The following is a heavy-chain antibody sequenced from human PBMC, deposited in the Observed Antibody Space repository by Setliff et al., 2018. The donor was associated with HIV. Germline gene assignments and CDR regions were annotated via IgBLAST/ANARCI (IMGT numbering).Heavy chain of an antibody. Sequence: ASVKVSCKASGYTFTNYYIHWVRQAPGQWLEWMGLINPSGGRTSYAQKFQGRLTMTRDTSRSTVYMELSSLRSEDTAVYYCARCYYDSSGPTDAFDIWGQGTVVTVSS. D-gene: IGHD3-22*01. J-gene: IGHJ3*02. CDR2: INPSGGRT. CDR3: ARCYYDSSGPTDAFDI. CDR1: GYTFTNYY. V-gene: IGHV1-46*01.